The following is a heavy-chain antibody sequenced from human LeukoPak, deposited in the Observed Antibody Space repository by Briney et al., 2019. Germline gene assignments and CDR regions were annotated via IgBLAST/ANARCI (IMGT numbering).Heavy chain of an antibody. CDR1: GYTFTRYY. CDR3: ARRGYYYGSGVDY. V-gene: IGHV1-2*02. J-gene: IGHJ4*02. Sequence: GASVKVSCKASGYTFTRYYMHWVRQAPGQGLEWMGWINPNSGGTNYAQKFQGRLTMTGETSINTAYMELSRLRSDAPAVYYCARRGYYYGSGVDYWGQGTLVTVSS. D-gene: IGHD3-10*01. CDR2: INPNSGGT.